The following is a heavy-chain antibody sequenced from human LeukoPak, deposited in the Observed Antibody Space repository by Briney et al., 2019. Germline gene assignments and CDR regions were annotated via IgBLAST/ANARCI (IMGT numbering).Heavy chain of an antibody. J-gene: IGHJ4*02. Sequence: SETLSLTCAVYGGSFSGYYWSWIRQPPGKGLEWIGEINHSGSTNYNPSLKSRVTISVDTSKNQFSLNLSSVTAADTAVYFCARGPNRYYFDSWGQGTPVTVSS. CDR2: INHSGST. D-gene: IGHD7-27*01. V-gene: IGHV4-34*01. CDR3: ARGPNRYYFDS. CDR1: GGSFSGYY.